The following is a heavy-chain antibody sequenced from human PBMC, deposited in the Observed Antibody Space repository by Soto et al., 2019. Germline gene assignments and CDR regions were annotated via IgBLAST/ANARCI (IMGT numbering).Heavy chain of an antibody. CDR1: GFTFSDYA. CDR3: VKYHPDLEY. CDR2: IRSDGDRI. Sequence: EVQLVESGGGLVQPGGSLRLTCSASGFTFSDYAMHWVRQVPGKGLEYVSVIRSDGDRIYYADSVKGRFTISRDNSNNTLFLQMNRLSPEDTAMYYCVKYHPDLEYWGHGTLVTVSS. V-gene: IGHV3-64D*06. J-gene: IGHJ4*01.